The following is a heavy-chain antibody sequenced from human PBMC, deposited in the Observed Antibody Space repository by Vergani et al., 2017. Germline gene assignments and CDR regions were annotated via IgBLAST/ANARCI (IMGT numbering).Heavy chain of an antibody. V-gene: IGHV3-9*01. Sequence: EVQLVESGGGLVQPGRSLRLSCAASGFTFDDYAMHWVRQAPGKGREVVLGSSWNSGSIGYADSVKGRFTISRYNAKNSLYLRMNSLRAEDTALYYCAKTASACAEGFYYSYMDVWGKGTTVTVSS. CDR2: SSWNSGSI. J-gene: IGHJ6*03. CDR1: GFTFDDYA. CDR3: AKTASACAEGFYYSYMDV. D-gene: IGHD6-13*01.